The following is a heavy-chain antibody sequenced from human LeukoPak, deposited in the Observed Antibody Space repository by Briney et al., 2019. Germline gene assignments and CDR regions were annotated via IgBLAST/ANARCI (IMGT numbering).Heavy chain of an antibody. CDR3: ARLRGFMIVVP. CDR2: IYTSGST. D-gene: IGHD3-22*01. CDR1: GGSISSGSYY. V-gene: IGHV4-61*02. Sequence: SQTLSLTCTVSGGSISSGSYYWSWIRQPAGKGREWIGRIYTSGSTNYNLSLKSRVTIAVDTSKNQFSLKLSSVTAADTAVYYCARLRGFMIVVPWGQGTLVTVSS. J-gene: IGHJ5*02.